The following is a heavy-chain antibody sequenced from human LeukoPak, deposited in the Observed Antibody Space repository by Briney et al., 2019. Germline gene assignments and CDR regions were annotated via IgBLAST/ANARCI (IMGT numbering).Heavy chain of an antibody. J-gene: IGHJ6*03. D-gene: IGHD6-6*01. Sequence: ASVKVSCTASEYTFSDYYIHWVRLAPGHGPGYLGWVNPNDGATRYTDIVQDRVTMTRDTSVNTAYMELRRLTSADTAVYYCARGKKILARPKYSFYMDVWGKGTTVTVSS. CDR3: ARGKKILARPKYSFYMDV. V-gene: IGHV1-2*02. CDR2: VNPNDGAT. CDR1: EYTFSDYY.